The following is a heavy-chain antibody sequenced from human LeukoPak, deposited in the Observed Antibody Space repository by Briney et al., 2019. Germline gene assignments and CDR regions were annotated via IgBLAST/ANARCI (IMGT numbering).Heavy chain of an antibody. J-gene: IGHJ4*02. Sequence: PGGSLRLSCAASGFTFRSYWMHWVRQAPGKGLVWVSGINSDESSTSYADSVKGRFTISRDNAKNTLSMQMTSLRAEDTAVYYCARARSGDFDHWGQGILVTVSS. CDR1: GFTFRSYW. V-gene: IGHV3-74*01. CDR3: ARARSGDFDH. D-gene: IGHD3-16*01. CDR2: INSDESST.